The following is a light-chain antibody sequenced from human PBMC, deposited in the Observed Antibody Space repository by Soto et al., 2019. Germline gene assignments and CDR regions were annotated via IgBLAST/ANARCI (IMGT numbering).Light chain of an antibody. V-gene: IGKV3-20*01. Sequence: EIVLTQSPGTLSLSPGERATLSCRASQTVDKNYLTWYQQKPGQAPRLLIYGASNRATGIPDRFSATGSGTDFTLTTSRLEPEDFAVYYCQQSARSPLTFGQGTKVEIK. CDR3: QQSARSPLT. J-gene: IGKJ1*01. CDR1: QTVDKNY. CDR2: GAS.